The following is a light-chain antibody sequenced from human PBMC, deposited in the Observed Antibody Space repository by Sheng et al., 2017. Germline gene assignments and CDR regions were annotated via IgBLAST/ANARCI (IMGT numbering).Light chain of an antibody. Sequence: QTVVTQEPSLTVSPGGAVTLTCASSTGAVTSGYYPNWFQQKPGQAPRALIYSTSNKHSWTPARFLRLPPWGQSCLTLSGVQPEDEAEYYCLLYYGGAQLVFGGGTKLTVL. J-gene: IGLJ2*01. CDR1: TGAVTSGYY. V-gene: IGLV7-43*01. CDR3: LLYYGGAQLV. CDR2: STS.